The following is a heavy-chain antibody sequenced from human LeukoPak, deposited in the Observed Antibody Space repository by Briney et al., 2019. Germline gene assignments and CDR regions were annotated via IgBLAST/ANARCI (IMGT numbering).Heavy chain of an antibody. CDR1: GGSFSGYY. CDR3: AREGYCSGGSCYSGTWFDP. D-gene: IGHD2-15*01. CDR2: VNHSGST. Sequence: SETLSLTCAVYGGSFSGYYWSWIRQPPGKGLEWIGEVNHSGSTNYNPSLKSRVTISVDTSKNQFSLKLSSVTAADTAVYYCAREGYCSGGSCYSGTWFDPWGQGTLVTVSS. V-gene: IGHV4-34*01. J-gene: IGHJ5*02.